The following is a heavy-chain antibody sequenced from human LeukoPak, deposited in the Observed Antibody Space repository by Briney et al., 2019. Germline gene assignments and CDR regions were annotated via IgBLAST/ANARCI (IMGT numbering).Heavy chain of an antibody. CDR3: ARDRYGSGRTFDS. CDR1: GFTFSDYW. V-gene: IGHV3-74*01. D-gene: IGHD3-10*01. Sequence: GGSLRLSCAASGFTFSDYWMHWVRQAPGKGLVWVSRINTDGSSTSYADSVKGRFTISRDNAKNTLYLQMNSLRAEDTAVYYCARDRYGSGRTFDSWGQGTLVTVSS. CDR2: INTDGSST. J-gene: IGHJ4*02.